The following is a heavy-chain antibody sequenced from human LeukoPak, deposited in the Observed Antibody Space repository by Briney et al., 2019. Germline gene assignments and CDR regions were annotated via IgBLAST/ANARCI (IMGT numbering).Heavy chain of an antibody. CDR3: AKEVGRIMIDY. J-gene: IGHJ4*02. V-gene: IGHV3-30*18. Sequence: GGSLRLSCAASGFTFSAYGMHWVRQAPGKGLEWVAVISYDGNIKDYADSVKGRFTISRDNSKNTLYLQMHSLRGDDTAVYYCAKEVGRIMIDYWGQGTLVSVSS. D-gene: IGHD1-26*01. CDR1: GFTFSAYG. CDR2: ISYDGNIK.